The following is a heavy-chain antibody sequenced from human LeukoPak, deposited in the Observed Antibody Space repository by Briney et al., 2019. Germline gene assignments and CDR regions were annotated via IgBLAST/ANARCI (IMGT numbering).Heavy chain of an antibody. Sequence: PSETLFLTCTVSGGSISSGDYYWSWIRQPPGKGLEWIGYIYYSGSTYYNPSLKSRVTISVDTSKNQFSLKLSSVTAADTAVYYCARDFADYGDFESGYGMDVWGKGTTVTVSS. CDR2: IYYSGST. V-gene: IGHV4-30-4*01. CDR3: ARDFADYGDFESGYGMDV. J-gene: IGHJ6*04. D-gene: IGHD4-17*01. CDR1: GGSISSGDYY.